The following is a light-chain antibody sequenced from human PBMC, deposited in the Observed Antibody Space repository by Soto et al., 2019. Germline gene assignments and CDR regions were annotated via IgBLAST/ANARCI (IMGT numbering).Light chain of an antibody. J-gene: IGKJ4*01. CDR1: QSVSSN. CDR3: QQYNDWPLT. CDR2: GAS. Sequence: EIVMTQSPATLSVSPGESATLSCRASQSVSSNLAWYQQKPGQAPRLLIYGASTRATGISARFSASGSGTQFTLTISSLQSEDFAVYYCQQYNDWPLTFGGGSNVEIK. V-gene: IGKV3-15*01.